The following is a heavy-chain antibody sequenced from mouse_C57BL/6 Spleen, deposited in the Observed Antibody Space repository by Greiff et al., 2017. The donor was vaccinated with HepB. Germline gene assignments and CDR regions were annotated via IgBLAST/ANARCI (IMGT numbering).Heavy chain of an antibody. CDR3: VRDGLDYYGFDY. D-gene: IGHD1-1*01. CDR2: IRSKSSNYAT. V-gene: IGHV10-3*01. J-gene: IGHJ2*01. CDR1: GFTFNTYA. Sequence: EVQLQESGGGLVQPKGSLKLSCAASGFTFNTYAMHWVRQAPGKGLEWVAGIRSKSSNYATYYADSVKDRLTITRDYSQSMLYLQMNNLKTEDTAMYYCVRDGLDYYGFDYWGQGTTLTVSS.